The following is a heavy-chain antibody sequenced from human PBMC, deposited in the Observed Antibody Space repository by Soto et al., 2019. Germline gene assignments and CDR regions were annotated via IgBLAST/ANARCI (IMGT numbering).Heavy chain of an antibody. CDR2: IIPMFNTT. Sequence: QVQLVQSGAEVKKPGSSVKVSCKASGGNFSTHAISWVRQAPGQGLVWMGGIIPMFNTTISAQKFQGRVTITSDEYTSTAYMEQGSLRSEDTAVYYCARDAYGRDSLDYWGQGTLVTDSS. J-gene: IGHJ4*02. V-gene: IGHV1-69*01. CDR3: ARDAYGRDSLDY. D-gene: IGHD2-15*01. CDR1: GGNFSTHA.